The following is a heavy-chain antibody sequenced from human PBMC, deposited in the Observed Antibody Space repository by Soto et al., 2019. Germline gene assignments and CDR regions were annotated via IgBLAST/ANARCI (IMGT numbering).Heavy chain of an antibody. CDR3: ARVKYCSSTSCYPPNWFDP. J-gene: IGHJ5*02. Sequence: QVQPVESGGGLVKPGGSLRLSCAASGFTFSDYYMSWIRQAPGKGLEWVSYISSSSSYTNYADSVKGRFTISRDNAKNSLYLQMNSLRAEDTAVYYCARVKYCSSTSCYPPNWFDPWGQGTLVTVSS. CDR1: GFTFSDYY. CDR2: ISSSSSYT. V-gene: IGHV3-11*06. D-gene: IGHD2-2*01.